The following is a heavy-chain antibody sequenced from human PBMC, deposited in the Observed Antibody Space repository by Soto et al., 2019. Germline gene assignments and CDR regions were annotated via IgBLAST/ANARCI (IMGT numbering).Heavy chain of an antibody. D-gene: IGHD4-4*01. CDR1: GFTFENYV. CDR3: AKDKVYSNYQYYFAS. Sequence: EVQLVESGGGLVQPGRSLRLSCAASGFTFENYVMHWVRQGPGKGLEWVAGISWKSGSIGYADSVRGRFTISRDNAKNSLYLQMNSLRPEDTALYYCAKDKVYSNYQYYFASWGRGTLVTVSS. V-gene: IGHV3-9*01. J-gene: IGHJ4*02. CDR2: ISWKSGSI.